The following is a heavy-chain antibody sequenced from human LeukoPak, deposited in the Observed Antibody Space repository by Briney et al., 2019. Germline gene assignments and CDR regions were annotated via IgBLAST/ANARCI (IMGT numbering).Heavy chain of an antibody. D-gene: IGHD2-15*01. V-gene: IGHV4-34*01. CDR1: GGSISGYY. CDR2: INHSGST. CDR3: ARGRGYCSGDSCYASTARRPNASEKTKNNWFDP. Sequence: SETLSLTCAVYGGSISGYYWSWIRKPPWGGLGQPGEINHSGSTNYNPSLKSRVTISVDTSKNQSSLKRSSVTAAVTAVYYCARGRGYCSGDSCYASTARRPNASEKTKNNWFDPWGQGTLVTVSS. J-gene: IGHJ5*02.